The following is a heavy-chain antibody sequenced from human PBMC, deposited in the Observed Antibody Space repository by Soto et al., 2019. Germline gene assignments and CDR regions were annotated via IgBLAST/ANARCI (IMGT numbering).Heavy chain of an antibody. Sequence: PGESLKISCKGSGYSFTSYWIGWVRQMPGKGLEWMGIIYPGDSDTRYSPSFQGQVTISADKSISTAYLQWSSLKASDTAMYYCAGGGVRGVITRTRNYYGMDVWGQGTTVTVSS. CDR1: GYSFTSYW. D-gene: IGHD3-10*01. J-gene: IGHJ6*02. V-gene: IGHV5-51*01. CDR3: AGGGVRGVITRTRNYYGMDV. CDR2: IYPGDSDT.